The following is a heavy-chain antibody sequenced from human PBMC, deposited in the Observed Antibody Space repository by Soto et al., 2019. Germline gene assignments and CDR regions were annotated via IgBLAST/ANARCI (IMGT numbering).Heavy chain of an antibody. CDR1: GGSISSSSYY. V-gene: IGHV4-39*01. J-gene: IGHJ6*03. CDR2: IYYSGST. Sequence: SETLSLTCTVSGGSISSSSYYWGWIRQPPGKGLEWIGSIYYSGSTYYNPSLKSRVTISVDTSKNQFSLKLSSVTAADTAVYYCARHITMVRGVIRDPGYYYMDVWGKGTTVTVSS. CDR3: ARHITMVRGVIRDPGYYYMDV. D-gene: IGHD3-10*01.